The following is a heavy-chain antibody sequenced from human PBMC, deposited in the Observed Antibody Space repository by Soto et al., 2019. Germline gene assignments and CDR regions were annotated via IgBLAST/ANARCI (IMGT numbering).Heavy chain of an antibody. CDR1: GYTFTSYG. V-gene: IGHV1-18*01. D-gene: IGHD6-13*01. J-gene: IGHJ3*02. CDR3: ARSVVGSWYVGEQPDAFDI. Sequence: GASVKVSCKASGYTFTSYGISWVRQAPGQGLEWMGWISAYNGNTNYAQKLQGRVTMTTDTSTSTAYMELRSLRSDDTAVYYCARSVVGSWYVGEQPDAFDIWGQGTMVTVSS. CDR2: ISAYNGNT.